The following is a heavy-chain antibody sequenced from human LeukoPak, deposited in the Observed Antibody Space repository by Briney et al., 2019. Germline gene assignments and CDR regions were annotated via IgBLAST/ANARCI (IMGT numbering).Heavy chain of an antibody. Sequence: SETLSLTCTVSGGSISSYYLSWIRQPAGKGLEWIGRVYGGGSTTYNPSLKSRVTISVDTSKNQFYLKLSSVTAADTAVYYCAKSGYNRFDYWGQGTLVTVSS. CDR2: VYGGGST. CDR3: AKSGYNRFDY. J-gene: IGHJ4*02. CDR1: GGSISSYY. V-gene: IGHV4-4*07. D-gene: IGHD5-24*01.